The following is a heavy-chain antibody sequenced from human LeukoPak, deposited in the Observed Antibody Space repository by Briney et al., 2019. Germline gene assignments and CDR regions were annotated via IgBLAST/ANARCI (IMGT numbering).Heavy chain of an antibody. Sequence: ASVKVSCKASGYTFTSYYMHWVRQAPGQGLEWMGWINPNSGGTNYAQKFQGRVSMTSDTSISTAYMELSRLRSDDTAMYYCARVRYSDSSVLTRKRSYYFDYWGQGTLVTVSS. V-gene: IGHV1-2*02. CDR2: INPNSGGT. J-gene: IGHJ4*02. CDR3: ARVRYSDSSVLTRKRSYYFDY. CDR1: GYTFTSYY. D-gene: IGHD3-22*01.